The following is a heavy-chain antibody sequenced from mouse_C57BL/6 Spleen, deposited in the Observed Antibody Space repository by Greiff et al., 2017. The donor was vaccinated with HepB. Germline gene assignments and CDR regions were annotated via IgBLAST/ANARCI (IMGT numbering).Heavy chain of an antibody. Sequence: QVQLKQPGAELVKPGASVKLSCKASGYTFTSYWMHWVKQRPGQGLEWIGMIHPNSGSTNYNEKFKSKATLTVDKSSSTAYMQLSSLTSEDSAVYYCAREGGPFPFAYWGQGTLVTVSA. D-gene: IGHD1-1*02. V-gene: IGHV1-64*01. CDR3: AREGGPFPFAY. CDR2: IHPNSGST. CDR1: GYTFTSYW. J-gene: IGHJ3*01.